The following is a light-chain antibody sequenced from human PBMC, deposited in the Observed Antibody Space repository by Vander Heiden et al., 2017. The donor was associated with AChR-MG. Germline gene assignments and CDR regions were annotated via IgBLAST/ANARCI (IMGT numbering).Light chain of an antibody. J-gene: IGLJ3*02. CDR1: SSNIGAGYD. CDR2: GNS. V-gene: IGLV1-40*01. CDR3: QSYDSSLSGWV. Sequence: QSVLTQPPSVSGAPGQRVTLSCTGSSSNIGAGYDVHWYQQLPGTAPKLLIYGNSNRPSGVPYRFSGSKSGTSASLAITGLQAEDEADYYCQSYDSSLSGWVFGGGTKL.